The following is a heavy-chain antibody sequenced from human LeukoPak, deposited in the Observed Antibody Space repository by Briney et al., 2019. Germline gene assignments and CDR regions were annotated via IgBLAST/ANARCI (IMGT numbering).Heavy chain of an antibody. CDR2: ISGSGGST. CDR3: AKEERYVSGWRD. J-gene: IGHJ4*02. D-gene: IGHD6-19*01. Sequence: GGSLRLSCAASGFTFSSYDMSWVRQAPGKGPEWVSAISGSGGSTYYADSVKGRFTISRDSSKNTLYLQMNSLRAEDTAVYYCAKEERYVSGWRDWGQGTLVTVSS. V-gene: IGHV3-23*01. CDR1: GFTFSSYD.